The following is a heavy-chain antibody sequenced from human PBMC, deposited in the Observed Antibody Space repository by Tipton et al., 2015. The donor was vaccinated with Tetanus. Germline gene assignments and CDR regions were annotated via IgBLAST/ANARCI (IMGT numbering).Heavy chain of an antibody. Sequence: TLSLTCAGYGGSFSGYYWSWIRQPPGKGLEWIGEINHSGSTNYNPSLKSRVTISVDTSKNQFSLKLSSVTAADTAVYYCARGGCSGGGCYPLDYWGQGTLVTVSS. V-gene: IGHV4-34*01. CDR3: ARGGCSGGGCYPLDY. J-gene: IGHJ4*02. CDR2: INHSGST. CDR1: GGSFSGYY. D-gene: IGHD2-15*01.